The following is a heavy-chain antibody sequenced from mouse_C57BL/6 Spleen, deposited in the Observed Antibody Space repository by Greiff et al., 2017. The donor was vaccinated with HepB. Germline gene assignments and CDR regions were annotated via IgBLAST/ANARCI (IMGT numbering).Heavy chain of an antibody. CDR1: GYAFSSSW. D-gene: IGHD1-1*01. CDR2: IYPGDGDT. CDR3: ARMTYYYGSSYGYFDV. V-gene: IGHV1-82*01. Sequence: QVQLKESGPELVKPGASVKISCKASGYAFSSSWMNWVKQRPGKGLEWIGRIYPGDGDTNYNGKFKGKATLTADKSSSTAYMQLSSLTSEDSAVYFCARMTYYYGSSYGYFDVWGTGTTVTVSS. J-gene: IGHJ1*03.